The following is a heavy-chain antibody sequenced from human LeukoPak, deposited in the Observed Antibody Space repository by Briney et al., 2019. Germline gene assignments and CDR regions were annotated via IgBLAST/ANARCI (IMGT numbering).Heavy chain of an antibody. CDR3: ARQVAYTSGRTFDF. CDR2: IDPSDSYT. CDR1: GNSITSFW. D-gene: IGHD6-19*01. Sequence: GESLKISCKASGNSITSFWISWVRPMPGKGLEWMGRIDPSDSYTYYSPSFQDHVTISADKSISTAYLQWSSLKASDTAMYYCARQVAYTSGRTFDFWGQGTLVTVSS. V-gene: IGHV5-10-1*01. J-gene: IGHJ4*02.